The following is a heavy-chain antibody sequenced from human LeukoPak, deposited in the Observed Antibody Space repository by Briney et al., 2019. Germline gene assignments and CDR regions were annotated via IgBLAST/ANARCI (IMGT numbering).Heavy chain of an antibody. Sequence: GGPLRLSCAASGFTFSSYSMNWVRQAPGKGLEWVSSISSSSSYIYYADSVKGRFTISRDNAKNSLYLQMNSLRAEDTAVYYCARDTAARRPFDYWGQGTLVTVSS. CDR2: ISSSSSYI. V-gene: IGHV3-21*01. D-gene: IGHD6-6*01. CDR3: ARDTAARRPFDY. J-gene: IGHJ4*02. CDR1: GFTFSSYS.